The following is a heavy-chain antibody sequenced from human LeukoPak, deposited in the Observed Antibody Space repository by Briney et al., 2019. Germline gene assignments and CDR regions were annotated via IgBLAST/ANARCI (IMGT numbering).Heavy chain of an antibody. Sequence: SETLSLTCAVYGGSFSGYYWSWIRQPPGKGLEWIGEINHSGSTNYNPSLKSRVTLSVDTSKNQFSLKLSSVTAADTAVYYCARARGRYFDLWGRGTLVTVSS. J-gene: IGHJ2*01. V-gene: IGHV4-34*01. CDR1: GGSFSGYY. CDR3: ARARGRYFDL. D-gene: IGHD3-10*01. CDR2: INHSGST.